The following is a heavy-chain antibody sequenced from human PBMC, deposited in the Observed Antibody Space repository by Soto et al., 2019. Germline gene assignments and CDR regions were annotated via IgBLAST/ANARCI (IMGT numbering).Heavy chain of an antibody. CDR3: ARREYYDSSGYSRLLVPPNHDAFEI. Sequence: SLKVSCKASGGTFSSYAISWVRQAPGQGLEWMGGIIPIFGTANYAQKFQGRVTITADESTSTAYMELSSLRSEDTAVYYCARREYYDSSGYSRLLVPPNHDAFEIWGQGTMVTVS. V-gene: IGHV1-69*13. D-gene: IGHD3-22*01. CDR2: IIPIFGTA. J-gene: IGHJ3*02. CDR1: GGTFSSYA.